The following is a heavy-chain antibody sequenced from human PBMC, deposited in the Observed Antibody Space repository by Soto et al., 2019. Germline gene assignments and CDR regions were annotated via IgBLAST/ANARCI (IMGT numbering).Heavy chain of an antibody. V-gene: IGHV1-8*01. CDR1: GYTFTSYD. CDR2: MNPNSGNT. CDR3: ARLTPIAGTPSDPYYYYGMDV. D-gene: IGHD6-13*01. J-gene: IGHJ6*02. Sequence: QVQLVQSGAEVKKPGASVKVSCKASGYTFTSYDINWVRQATGQELEWMGWMNPNSGNTGYAQKCQGRVTMTRNTSISTAYMELSSLRSEDTAVYYGARLTPIAGTPSDPYYYYGMDVWGQGTTVTVSS.